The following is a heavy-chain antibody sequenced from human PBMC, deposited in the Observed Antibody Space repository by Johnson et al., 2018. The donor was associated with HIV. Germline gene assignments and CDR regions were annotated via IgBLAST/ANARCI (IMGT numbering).Heavy chain of an antibody. CDR3: ARGRNAFDI. V-gene: IGHV3-7*01. J-gene: IGHJ3*02. CDR1: GFTFSSYW. CDR2: INQGGSEK. Sequence: MQLVESGGGLVQPGGSLRLSCAASGFTFSSYWMTWVRQAPGRGLEWVANINQGGSEKYYVDSVKGRFTISRDNAKNSLYLQMNSLSAEDTAVYYCARGRNAFDIWGQGTMVTVSS.